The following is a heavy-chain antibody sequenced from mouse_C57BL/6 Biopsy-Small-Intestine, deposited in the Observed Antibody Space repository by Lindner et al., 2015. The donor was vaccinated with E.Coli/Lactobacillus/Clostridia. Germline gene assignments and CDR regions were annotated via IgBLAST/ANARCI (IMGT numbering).Heavy chain of an antibody. D-gene: IGHD2-10*01. CDR3: ARSYYGNYFYAMDY. CDR2: IYPGDGDT. Sequence: VQLQESGAELVKPGASVKISCKASGYSFTGYNMNWVKQRPGKGLEWIGWIYPGDGDTNCNGKFKDKATLTADKSSSTAYMQLSSLTSEDSAVYFCARSYYGNYFYAMDYWGQGTSVTVSS. J-gene: IGHJ4*01. V-gene: IGHV1-80*01. CDR1: GYSFTGYN.